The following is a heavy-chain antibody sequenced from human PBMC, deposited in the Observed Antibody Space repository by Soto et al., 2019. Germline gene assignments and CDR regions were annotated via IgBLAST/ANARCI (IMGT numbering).Heavy chain of an antibody. V-gene: IGHV3-23*01. D-gene: IGHD2-15*01. CDR3: AKYQRSGGSCRGGNCRQYDY. CDR1: GFTFSSYA. CDR2: ISGSAATT. Sequence: PGGSLRLSCAASGFTFSSYAMSWVRQAPGKGLEWVSVISGSAATTYYADSVKGRFTVSRDNSKNTLYLQMSSLRADDTAVYYCAKYQRSGGSCRGGNCRQYDYWGQGTLVTVSS. J-gene: IGHJ4*02.